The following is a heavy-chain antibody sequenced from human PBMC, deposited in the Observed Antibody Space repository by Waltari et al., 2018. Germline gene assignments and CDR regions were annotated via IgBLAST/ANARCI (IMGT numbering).Heavy chain of an antibody. V-gene: IGHV3-23*04. Sequence: EVRLVESGGGLVQPGGSLRLSCATSGFTFSSYAMSWVRQAPGKGLEWVSSIRAGGGATYYADSVKGRFTIARDISKNTLCLQVNSLRADDTAVYYCTKRGDYYYYGMAVWGQGTTVTVSS. J-gene: IGHJ6*02. CDR2: IRAGGGAT. CDR1: GFTFSSYA. CDR3: TKRGDYYYYGMAV.